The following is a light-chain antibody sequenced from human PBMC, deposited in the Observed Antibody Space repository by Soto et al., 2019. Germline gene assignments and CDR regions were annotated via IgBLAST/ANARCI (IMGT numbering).Light chain of an antibody. J-gene: IGKJ4*01. V-gene: IGKV3D-15*01. CDR3: QQRSNWPPALT. CDR1: QTVNSN. Sequence: IVMTQSPATLSVSPGERATLSCRAIQTVNSNLAWYQQKPGQAPRLLIYLASTRATGIPARFSGSGSGTEFTLTITSLEPEDFAVYYCQQRSNWPPALTFGGGTKVDIK. CDR2: LAS.